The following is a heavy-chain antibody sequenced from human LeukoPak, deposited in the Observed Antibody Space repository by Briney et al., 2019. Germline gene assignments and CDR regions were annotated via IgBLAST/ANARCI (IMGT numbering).Heavy chain of an antibody. D-gene: IGHD3-16*01. J-gene: IGHJ3*02. CDR1: GFTFSSYS. Sequence: PGGSLRLSCAASGFTFSSYSMNWVRQAPGKGLEWVSSISSSSSYIYYTDSVKGRFTISRDNAKNSLYLQMNSLRAEDTAVYYCAREFGYDYVWGSFGRDAFDIWGQGTMVTVSS. CDR2: ISSSSSYI. CDR3: AREFGYDYVWGSFGRDAFDI. V-gene: IGHV3-21*01.